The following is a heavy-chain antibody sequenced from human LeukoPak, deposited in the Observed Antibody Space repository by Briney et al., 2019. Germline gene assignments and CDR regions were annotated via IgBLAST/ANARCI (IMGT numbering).Heavy chain of an antibody. CDR2: ISARSGST. V-gene: IGHV3-23*01. Sequence: PGGSLRLSCAASGFTFRSYAMSWVRQAPGKGLEWVSAISARSGSTYYADSVKGRFTISRDSSNNTLFLQMNSLRDDDTAVYYCAKDWSLGTDPRHFDYWGQGTLVTVSS. D-gene: IGHD7-27*01. J-gene: IGHJ4*02. CDR1: GFTFRSYA. CDR3: AKDWSLGTDPRHFDY.